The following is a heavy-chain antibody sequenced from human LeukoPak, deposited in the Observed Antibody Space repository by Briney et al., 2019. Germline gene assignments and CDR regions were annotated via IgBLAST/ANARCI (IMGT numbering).Heavy chain of an antibody. CDR2: IWYDGSNK. J-gene: IGHJ4*02. CDR3: ARGNFRRDGYNFDY. D-gene: IGHD5-24*01. V-gene: IGHV3-33*01. Sequence: PGGSLRLSCAASGFIFSGYGMHWVRQAPGKGLEWVAVIWYDGSNKYYADSVKGRFTISRDNSKNTLYLQMNSLRAEDTAVFYCARGNFRRDGYNFDYWGKGPLVTVSS. CDR1: GFIFSGYG.